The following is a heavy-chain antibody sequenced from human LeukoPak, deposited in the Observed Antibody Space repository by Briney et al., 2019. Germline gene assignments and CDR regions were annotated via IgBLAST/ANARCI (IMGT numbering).Heavy chain of an antibody. Sequence: SETLSLTCTVSGGSISSYYWSWIRQPAGKGLEWIGRIYTSGSTNYNPSLKSRVTMSVDTSKNQFSLKLSSVTAADTAVYYCARSYYYGSGSYYPTTNWFDPWGQGTLVTVSS. CDR2: IYTSGST. D-gene: IGHD3-10*01. V-gene: IGHV4-4*07. CDR1: GGSISSYY. J-gene: IGHJ5*02. CDR3: ARSYYYGSGSYYPTTNWFDP.